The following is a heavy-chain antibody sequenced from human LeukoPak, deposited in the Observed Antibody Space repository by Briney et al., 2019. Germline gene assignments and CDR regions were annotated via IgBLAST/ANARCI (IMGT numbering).Heavy chain of an antibody. CDR3: ARGVLYCGGDCYSNSYPSDY. D-gene: IGHD2-21*02. CDR1: GGSFSGYY. J-gene: IGHJ4*02. Sequence: SETLSLTCAVCGGSFSGYYWSWIRQPPGKGLEWIGEINHSGSTNYNPSLKSRVTISVDTSKNQFSLKLSSVTAADTAVYYCARGVLYCGGDCYSNSYPSDYWGQGTLVTVSS. CDR2: INHSGST. V-gene: IGHV4-34*01.